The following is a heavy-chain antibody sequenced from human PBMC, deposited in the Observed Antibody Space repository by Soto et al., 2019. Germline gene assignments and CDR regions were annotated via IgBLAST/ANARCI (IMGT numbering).Heavy chain of an antibody. CDR2: INAGNGNT. J-gene: IGHJ2*01. D-gene: IGHD1-26*01. V-gene: IGHV1-3*01. Sequence: SVKVSCKASGYTFTSYALHWVRQAPGQRLEWMGWINAGNGNTKYSQKFQGRVTITRDTSASTAYMELSSLRSEDTAVYYCARGGSLYWYFDLWGRGTLVTVSS. CDR1: GYTFTSYA. CDR3: ARGGSLYWYFDL.